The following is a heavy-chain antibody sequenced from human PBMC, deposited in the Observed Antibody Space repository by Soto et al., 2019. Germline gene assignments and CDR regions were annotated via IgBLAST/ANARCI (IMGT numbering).Heavy chain of an antibody. D-gene: IGHD3-16*01. Sequence: GGSLRLSCAASGFTFSSYAMHWVRHAPGKGLEWVAVISYDGTKKFFADSVKGRFAVSRDNSNDTVFLQMDSLRAGDTAVYYCAKDFLLWGSFPDPGASDYWGQGTQVTVSS. CDR1: GFTFSSYA. CDR2: ISYDGTKK. V-gene: IGHV3-30*18. J-gene: IGHJ4*02. CDR3: AKDFLLWGSFPDPGASDY.